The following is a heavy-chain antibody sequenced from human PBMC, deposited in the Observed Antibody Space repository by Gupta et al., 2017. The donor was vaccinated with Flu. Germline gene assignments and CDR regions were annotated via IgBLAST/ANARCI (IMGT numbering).Heavy chain of an antibody. Sequence: VISYDGNSKYYADSVKGRFTISRDNSKNTLYLQMNSLRAEDTAVYYCAKIRRSYCSSTSCYDIRSYYHYMDVWGKGTTVTVSS. J-gene: IGHJ6*03. D-gene: IGHD2-2*01. CDR2: ISYDGNSK. CDR3: AKIRRSYCSSTSCYDIRSYYHYMDV. V-gene: IGHV3-30*18.